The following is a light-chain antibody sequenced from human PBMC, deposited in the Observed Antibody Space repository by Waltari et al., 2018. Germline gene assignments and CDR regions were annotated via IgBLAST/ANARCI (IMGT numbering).Light chain of an antibody. CDR2: TVS. Sequence: DIQLTQSPSFLSASVGDRVTITCRASQGISSHLVWYQQKPGKAPRLLIYTVSTLQSGVPSRFSGSGSGTEFTLTINSLQPEDSAIYHCQQLATYPITFGQGTRVETK. V-gene: IGKV1-9*01. CDR3: QQLATYPIT. CDR1: QGISSH. J-gene: IGKJ5*01.